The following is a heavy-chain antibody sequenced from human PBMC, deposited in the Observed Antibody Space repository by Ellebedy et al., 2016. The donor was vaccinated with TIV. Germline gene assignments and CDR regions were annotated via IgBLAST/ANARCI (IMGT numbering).Heavy chain of an antibody. Sequence: SETLSLTCIVSGGSISSYYWSWIRQPAGKGLEWIGRIYSSGSTNYNPSLKSRVTMSVDTSKNQFSLKLSSVTAADTAVYYCARYYGSGGWFDPWGQGTLVTVSS. V-gene: IGHV4-4*07. CDR2: IYSSGST. D-gene: IGHD3-10*01. CDR1: GGSISSYY. CDR3: ARYYGSGGWFDP. J-gene: IGHJ5*02.